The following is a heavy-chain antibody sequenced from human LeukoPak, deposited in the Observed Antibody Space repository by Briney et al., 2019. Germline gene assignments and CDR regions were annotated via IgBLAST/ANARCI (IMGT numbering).Heavy chain of an antibody. V-gene: IGHV4-30-4*01. CDR3: AGTRGYTGYDY. CDR1: GGSISSGDYY. J-gene: IGHJ4*02. Sequence: SETLSLTCTVSGGSISSGDYYWSWIRQSPGKGLEWIGYIYFSGSTYYNPSLKSRVTISVDTSKNQFSLKLTSVTAADAAVYYCAGTRGYTGYDYWGQGTLVTVSS. D-gene: IGHD5-12*01. CDR2: IYFSGST.